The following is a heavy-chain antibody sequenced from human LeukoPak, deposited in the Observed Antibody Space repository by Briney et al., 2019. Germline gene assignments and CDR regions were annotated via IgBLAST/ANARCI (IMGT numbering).Heavy chain of an antibody. CDR1: GFTFGNYW. J-gene: IGHJ4*02. D-gene: IGHD3-22*01. V-gene: IGHV3-23*01. Sequence: GGSLRLSCAASGFTFGNYWMSWVRQAPGKGLEWVSAISGSGGSTYYADSAKGRFTISRDNSKNTLYLQMNSLRAEDTAVYYCAKDLPYYYDSSGSIYWGQGTLVTVSS. CDR2: ISGSGGST. CDR3: AKDLPYYYDSSGSIY.